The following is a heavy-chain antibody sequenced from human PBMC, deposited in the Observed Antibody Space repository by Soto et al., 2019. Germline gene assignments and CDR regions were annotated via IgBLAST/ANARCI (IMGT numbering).Heavy chain of an antibody. V-gene: IGHV3-7*02. CDR3: AEDGVRGVRSVSAFLLNRSSDL. Sequence: GKGLEWVANIKQDGSEKYYAESLKGRFTISRDNSKNTLYLQMNSLRAEDTFFFFQAEDGVRGVRSVSAFLLNRSSDL. CDR2: IKQDGSEK. D-gene: IGHD3-10*02. J-gene: IGHJ2*01.